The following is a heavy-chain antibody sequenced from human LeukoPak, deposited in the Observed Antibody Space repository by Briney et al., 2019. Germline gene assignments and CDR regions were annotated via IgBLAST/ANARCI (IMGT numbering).Heavy chain of an antibody. V-gene: IGHV1-2*02. J-gene: IGHJ3*02. CDR3: ARDLFQLLSGSGAFDI. D-gene: IGHD2-2*01. CDR2: INPNSGGT. Sequence: ASVKVSCKASGYTFTDYYMHWVRQAPGQGLEWMGWINPNSGGTNYAQKFQGRVTMTRDTSISTAYMELSRLRSDDTAVYYCARDLFQLLSGSGAFDIWGQGTMVTVSS. CDR1: GYTFTDYY.